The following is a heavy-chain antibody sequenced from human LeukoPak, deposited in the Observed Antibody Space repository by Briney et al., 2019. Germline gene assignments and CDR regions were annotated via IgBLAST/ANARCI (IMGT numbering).Heavy chain of an antibody. CDR1: AFTFSTYN. CDR3: AKARYFFDSSASDS. CDR2: IPGSGDRT. D-gene: IGHD3-22*01. V-gene: IGHV3-23*01. Sequence: GGSLRLSCAASAFTFSTYNMNWVRQAPGKGLEWVSSIPGSGDRTYYADSVRGRFTISRDNSKNMLYLQMNSLSAEDTAVYFCAKARYFFDSSASDSWGQGTLVTISS. J-gene: IGHJ5*01.